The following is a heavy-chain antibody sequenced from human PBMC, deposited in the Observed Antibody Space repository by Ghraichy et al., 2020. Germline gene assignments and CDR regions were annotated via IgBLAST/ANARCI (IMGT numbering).Heavy chain of an antibody. CDR2: INPDGSAE. Sequence: GGSLRLSCAASGFPFGNCYMSWVRQFPGKGLEWVANINPDGSAEYYVDSVKGRFTISRDNAKSLLYLQMNSLRVEDTAVYYCARDVTDFEDPGYDYWGQGTLVTVSS. J-gene: IGHJ4*02. V-gene: IGHV3-7*03. D-gene: IGHD2-15*01. CDR1: GFPFGNCY. CDR3: ARDVTDFEDPGYDY.